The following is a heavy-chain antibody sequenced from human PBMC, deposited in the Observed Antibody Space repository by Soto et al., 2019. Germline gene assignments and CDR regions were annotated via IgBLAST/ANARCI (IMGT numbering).Heavy chain of an antibody. CDR1: GGTFSSST. D-gene: IGHD3-10*02. V-gene: IGHV1-69*06. Sequence: GASVKVSCKASGGTFSSSTFTWVRQAPGQGLEWMGGITPVFGTANYPQKFQGRVTITADKSTSTAYMELSSLRSEDTALYYCATDVPAFGRVVYDALDIWGQGTMVTVSS. CDR3: ATDVPAFGRVVYDALDI. CDR2: ITPVFGTA. J-gene: IGHJ3*02.